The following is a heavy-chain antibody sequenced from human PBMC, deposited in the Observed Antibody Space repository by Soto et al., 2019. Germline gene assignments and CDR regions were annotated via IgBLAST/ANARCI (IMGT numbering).Heavy chain of an antibody. J-gene: IGHJ5*02. CDR3: ARDSAAGNH. CDR2: INPASGST. V-gene: IGHV1-46*01. CDR1: GYTFTNYY. Sequence: QVQLVQSGAEVKKPGASVKLSCRTSGYTFTNYYIHWVRQAPGQGLEWLAIINPASGSTNYAQDFPGRVTLTMDTSTTKAYMELSGRREEDPAILYCARDSAAGNHWCQGTLFTVSS. D-gene: IGHD6-13*01.